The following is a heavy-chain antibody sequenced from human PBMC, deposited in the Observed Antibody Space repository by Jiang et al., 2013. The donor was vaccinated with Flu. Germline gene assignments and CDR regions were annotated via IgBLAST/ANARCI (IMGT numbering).Heavy chain of an antibody. Sequence: GSGLVKPSETLSLTCTVSGGSISSSSYYWGWIRQPPGKGLEWIGSIYYSGSTYYNPSLKSRVTISVDTSKNQFSLKLSSVTAADTAVYYCARKDYGDYPGGHFDYWGQGILVTVSS. V-gene: IGHV4-39*01. J-gene: IGHJ4*02. CDR1: GGSISSSSYY. CDR3: ARKDYGDYPGGHFDY. CDR2: IYYSGST. D-gene: IGHD4-17*01.